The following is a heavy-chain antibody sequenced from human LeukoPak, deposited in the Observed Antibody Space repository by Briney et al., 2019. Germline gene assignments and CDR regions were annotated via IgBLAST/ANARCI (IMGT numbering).Heavy chain of an antibody. CDR2: IYYSGST. D-gene: IGHD5-12*01. CDR3: ATQRGYFGY. J-gene: IGHJ4*02. Sequence: SETLSLTCTVSGGSISSYYWSWIRQPPGKGLEWIGYIYYSGSTNYNPSLKSRVTISVDTSKNQFSLKLSSVTAADTAVYYCATQRGYFGYWGQGTLVTVSS. V-gene: IGHV4-59*08. CDR1: GGSISSYY.